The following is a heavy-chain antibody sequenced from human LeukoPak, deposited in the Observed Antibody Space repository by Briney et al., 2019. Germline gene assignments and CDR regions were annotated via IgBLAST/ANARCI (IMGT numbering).Heavy chain of an antibody. J-gene: IGHJ4*02. CDR2: IYYSGTV. CDR3: ARLGMAASYFYDSSGDKFDY. V-gene: IGHV4-31*03. D-gene: IGHD3-22*01. CDR1: GGSMSSGGYY. Sequence: SETLSLTCSVSGGSMSSGGYYWSWIRQHPGKGLEWMGLIYYSGTVYYNPSLRSRVSISVDTSKNQFSLRLSSVTVADTAVYYCARLGMAASYFYDSSGDKFDYWGQGTLVTVSS.